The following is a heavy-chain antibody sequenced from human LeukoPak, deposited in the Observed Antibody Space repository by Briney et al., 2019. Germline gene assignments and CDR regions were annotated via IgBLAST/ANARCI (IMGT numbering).Heavy chain of an antibody. V-gene: IGHV3-48*03. CDR2: ISSSGSTI. CDR1: GFTFVSYE. D-gene: IGHD5-24*01. CDR3: ARLPKESPRFDP. J-gene: IGHJ5*02. Sequence: PGGSLRLSCAASGFTFVSYEMNWVRQAPGKGLEWISYISSSGSTIYYADSVKGRFTISRDNAKNSLYLRMNSLRAEDTAVYYCARLPKESPRFDPWGQGTLVTVSS.